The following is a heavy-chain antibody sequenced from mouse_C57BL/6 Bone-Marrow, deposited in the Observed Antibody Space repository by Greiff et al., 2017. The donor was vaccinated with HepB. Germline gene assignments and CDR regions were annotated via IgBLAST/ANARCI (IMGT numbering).Heavy chain of an antibody. CDR3: TRGVGEAY. Sequence: QVHVKQSGAELVRPGASVTLSCKASGYTFTDYEMHWVKQTPVHGLEWIGAIDPETGGTAYNQKFKGKAILTADKSSSTAYMELRSLTSEDSAVYYCTRGVGEAYWGQGTLVTVSA. D-gene: IGHD1-3*01. J-gene: IGHJ3*01. V-gene: IGHV1-15*01. CDR2: IDPETGGT. CDR1: GYTFTDYE.